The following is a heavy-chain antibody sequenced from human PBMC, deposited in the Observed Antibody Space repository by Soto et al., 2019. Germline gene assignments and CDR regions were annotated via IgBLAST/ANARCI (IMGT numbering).Heavy chain of an antibody. J-gene: IGHJ4*02. Sequence: GGSLRLSCAASGFTFSNYAMHWVRQAPGKGLEWVALTSYDGNNEYYTDSVKGRFTISRDNSKSTLFLQMNSPRPEDTAVYYCAKDKGVFNWATSYFDYWGQGALVTVSS. CDR1: GFTFSNYA. V-gene: IGHV3-30*18. CDR3: AKDKGVFNWATSYFDY. CDR2: TSYDGNNE. D-gene: IGHD1-1*01.